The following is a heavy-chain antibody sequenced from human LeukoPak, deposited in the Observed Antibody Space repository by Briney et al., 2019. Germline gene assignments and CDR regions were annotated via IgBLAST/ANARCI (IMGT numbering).Heavy chain of an antibody. CDR2: ISGSGGST. D-gene: IGHD3-3*01. Sequence: GGSLRLSCAASGSTFSSYAMSWVRQAPGKGLEWVSAISGSGGSTYYADSVKGRFTISRDSSKNTLYLQMNSLRAEDTAVYYCAKDLLQDYDFWSGYYTGMDVWGKGTTVTVSS. J-gene: IGHJ6*03. CDR3: AKDLLQDYDFWSGYYTGMDV. CDR1: GSTFSSYA. V-gene: IGHV3-23*01.